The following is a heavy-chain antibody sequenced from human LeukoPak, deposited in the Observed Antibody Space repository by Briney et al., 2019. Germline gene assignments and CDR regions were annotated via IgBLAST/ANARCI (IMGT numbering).Heavy chain of an antibody. J-gene: IGHJ5*02. CDR2: IYHSGST. D-gene: IGHD4-23*01. CDR1: GYSISSGYY. V-gene: IGHV4-38-2*01. CDR3: ARPYYGGKERQQLSFDP. Sequence: SETLSLTCAVSGYSISSGYYWGWIRQPPGTGLEWIGSIYHSGSTYYNPSLKSRVTISVDTSKNQFSLKLSSVTAADTAVYYCARPYYGGKERQQLSFDPWGQGTLVTVSS.